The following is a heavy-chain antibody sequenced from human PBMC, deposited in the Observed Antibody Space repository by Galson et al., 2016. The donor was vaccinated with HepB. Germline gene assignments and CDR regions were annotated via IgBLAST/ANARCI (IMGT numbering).Heavy chain of an antibody. D-gene: IGHD6-19*01. V-gene: IGHV3-33*06. CDR2: IWYDGSPE. CDR1: GFTFSSYA. Sequence: SLRLSCAASGFTFSSYAMHWVRQAPGKGLEWVAVIWYDGSPEYYADSVKGRFTISRDNSKNTVYLQMNSLSAEDTAVYYCAKNSYSSAWYPDYWGQGTLVTVSS. J-gene: IGHJ4*02. CDR3: AKNSYSSAWYPDY.